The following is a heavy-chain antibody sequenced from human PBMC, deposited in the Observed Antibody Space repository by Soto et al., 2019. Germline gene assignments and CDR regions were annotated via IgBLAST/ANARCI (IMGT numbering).Heavy chain of an antibody. CDR2: IYHSGST. CDR3: ARTYCSGGTCYDVFDT. D-gene: IGHD2-15*01. Sequence: SETLSLTCAVSGGSISSSNWWSWVRQPPGKGLEWIGEIYHSGSTNYNPSLKSRVTISVDKSKNQFSLKLSSVTAADTAVYYCARTYCSGGTCYDVFDTWGRGTMVTVS. J-gene: IGHJ3*02. V-gene: IGHV4-4*02. CDR1: GGSISSSNW.